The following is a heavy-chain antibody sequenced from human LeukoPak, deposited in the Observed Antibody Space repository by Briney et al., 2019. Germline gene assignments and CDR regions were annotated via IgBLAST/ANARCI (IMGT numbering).Heavy chain of an antibody. Sequence: ASVKVSCKASGYTFTSYYMHRVRQAPGQGLEWMGIINPSGGSTSYAQKFQGRVTMTRDTSTGTVYMELRSLRSEDTAVYYCARDNIGAGIAVAFPYFDYWGQGTLVTVSS. J-gene: IGHJ4*02. V-gene: IGHV1-46*01. CDR1: GYTFTSYY. D-gene: IGHD6-19*01. CDR2: INPSGGST. CDR3: ARDNIGAGIAVAFPYFDY.